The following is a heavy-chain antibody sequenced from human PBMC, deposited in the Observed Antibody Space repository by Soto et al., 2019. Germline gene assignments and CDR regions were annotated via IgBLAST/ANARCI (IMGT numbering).Heavy chain of an antibody. CDR1: GGSFSGYY. J-gene: IGHJ4*02. CDR2: INHSGST. CDR3: ARAGYSSTWYLPFDS. Sequence: QVQLQQWGAGLLKPSETLSLTCAVYGGSFSGYYWSWIRQPPGKGLEWIGGINHSGSTNYNPSLKSRVTISVDTSKNQFSLKLSSVTAADTAVYYCARAGYSSTWYLPFDSWGQGTLVTVS. D-gene: IGHD6-13*01. V-gene: IGHV4-34*01.